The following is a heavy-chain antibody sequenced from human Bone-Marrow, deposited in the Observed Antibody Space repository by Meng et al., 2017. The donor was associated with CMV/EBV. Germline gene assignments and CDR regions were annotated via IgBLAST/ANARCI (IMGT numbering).Heavy chain of an antibody. CDR1: GYTFTSYY. D-gene: IGHD5-24*01. V-gene: IGHV1-46*01. CDR2: INPSGGST. Sequence: ASVKVSCKASGYTFTSYYMHWVRQAPGQGLEWMGIINPSGGSTSYAQKFQGRVTMTRDTSTSTVYMDLSSLRSEDTGVYYCTRGGDDYNYDNWGPGTLVSVSS. J-gene: IGHJ4*01. CDR3: TRGGDDYNYDN.